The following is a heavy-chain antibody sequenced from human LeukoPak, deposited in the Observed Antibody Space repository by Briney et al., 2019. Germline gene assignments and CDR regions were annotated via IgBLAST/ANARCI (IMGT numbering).Heavy chain of an antibody. Sequence: PGGSLRLSCAASGFTFSSYAMSWVRQAPGKGLEWVSAISGSGGSTYYADSVEGRFTISRDNSKNTLYLQMNSLRAEDTAVYYCARYSGSYADAFDIWGQGTMVTVSS. CDR2: ISGSGGST. CDR1: GFTFSSYA. J-gene: IGHJ3*02. CDR3: ARYSGSYADAFDI. D-gene: IGHD1-26*01. V-gene: IGHV3-23*01.